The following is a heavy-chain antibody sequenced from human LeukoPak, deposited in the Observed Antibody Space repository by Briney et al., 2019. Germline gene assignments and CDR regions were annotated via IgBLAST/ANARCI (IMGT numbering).Heavy chain of an antibody. J-gene: IGHJ4*02. CDR2: IRSSSSYI. CDR3: ARDDWEGGYFY. V-gene: IGHV3-21*01. D-gene: IGHD6-25*01. Sequence: GGSLRLSCAASGFTFSSYSMNWVRQAPGKGLEWVSSIRSSSSYIYYADSVKGRFTISRDNAKNSLYLQMNSLRAEDTAVYYCARDDWEGGYFYWGQGTLVTVSS. CDR1: GFTFSSYS.